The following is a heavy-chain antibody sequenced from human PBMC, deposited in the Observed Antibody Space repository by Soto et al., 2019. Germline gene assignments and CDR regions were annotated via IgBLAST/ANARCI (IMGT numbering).Heavy chain of an antibody. Sequence: QAHLEQSGAEVKRPGASVKVSCKASGYTFSDFDINWLRQASGQGPEWMGWMNAKRGDTFFAQRFKGKFTMTWDTSLSTAYMEVGSLTSDDMAIYYCARGNPFNYAGFDVWGQGTTVAVSS. CDR2: MNAKRGDT. CDR1: GYTFSDFD. V-gene: IGHV1-8*01. J-gene: IGHJ6*02. CDR3: ARGNPFNYAGFDV. D-gene: IGHD3-16*01.